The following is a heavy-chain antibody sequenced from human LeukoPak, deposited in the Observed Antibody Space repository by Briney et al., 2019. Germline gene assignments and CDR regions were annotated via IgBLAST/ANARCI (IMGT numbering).Heavy chain of an antibody. CDR1: GYTFTDYY. J-gene: IGHJ5*02. CDR3: ARADRLHGGPYLIGP. D-gene: IGHD2-21*01. Sequence: ASVKVSCKTSGYTFTDYYLHWVRQAPGQGLEWMGWINPNSGGTSSAQKFQGRVTMTRDTSITTVYMEVSWLTSDDTAIYYCARADRLHGGPYLIGPWGQGTLVSVSS. V-gene: IGHV1-2*02. CDR2: INPNSGGT.